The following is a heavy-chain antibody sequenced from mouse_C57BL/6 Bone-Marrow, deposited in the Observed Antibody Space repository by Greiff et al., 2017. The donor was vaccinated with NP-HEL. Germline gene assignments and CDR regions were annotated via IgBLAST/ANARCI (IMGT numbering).Heavy chain of an antibody. Sequence: VQLQQSGAELARPGASVKLSCKASGYTFTSYGISWVKQRPGQGLEWIGEIYPRSGNTYYNEKFKGKATLTADKSSSTAYMELRSLTSEDSAVSFCASDYYDSSPFDYWGQGTTLTVSA. CDR1: GYTFTSYG. CDR2: IYPRSGNT. J-gene: IGHJ2*01. D-gene: IGHD1-1*01. V-gene: IGHV1-81*01. CDR3: ASDYYDSSPFDY.